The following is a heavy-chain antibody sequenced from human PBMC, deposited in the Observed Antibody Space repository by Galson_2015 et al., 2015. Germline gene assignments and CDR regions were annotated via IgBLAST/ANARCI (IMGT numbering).Heavy chain of an antibody. CDR1: GDSFSSYA. D-gene: IGHD3-9*01. CDR2: IIPATETP. J-gene: IGHJ4*02. V-gene: IGHV1-69*13. Sequence: SVKVSCKASGDSFSSYAISWVRQAPGQGLEWVGGIIPATETPNFAQKFQGRVTITADESTSTAYMELASLRSDDTAMFYCSIGSRNDWSGVFWGQGTLVIVSS. CDR3: SIGSRNDWSGVF.